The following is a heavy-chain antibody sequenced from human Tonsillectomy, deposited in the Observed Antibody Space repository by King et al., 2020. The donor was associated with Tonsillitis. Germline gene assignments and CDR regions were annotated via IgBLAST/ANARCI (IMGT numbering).Heavy chain of an antibody. CDR1: GGTFSSYA. V-gene: IGHV1-69*01. Sequence: QLVQSGAEVKKPGSSVKVSCKASGGTFSSYAISWVRQAPGQGLEWMGGIIPIFCTANYAQKFQGRVTITADESTSTAYMELSSLRSEDTAVYYCARDSDILTGYYKSYYYYGMDVWGQGTTVTVSS. CDR3: ARDSDILTGYYKSYYYYGMDV. J-gene: IGHJ6*02. D-gene: IGHD3-9*01. CDR2: IIPIFCTA.